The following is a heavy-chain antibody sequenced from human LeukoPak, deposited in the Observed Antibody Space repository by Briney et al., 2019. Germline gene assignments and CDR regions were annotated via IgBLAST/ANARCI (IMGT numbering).Heavy chain of an antibody. D-gene: IGHD3-22*01. V-gene: IGHV3-64D*06. CDR2: ISSNGDST. J-gene: IGHJ4*02. CDR3: VKGLRYYDSSDTFDY. CDR1: GFTFSSYA. Sequence: GGSLRLSCSASGFTFSSYAMHWVRQAPGKGLEYVSAISSNGDSTYYADYVKGRFTISRDNSKNTLYLQMSSLRDEDTAVYYCVKGLRYYDSSDTFDYWGQGTLVTVSS.